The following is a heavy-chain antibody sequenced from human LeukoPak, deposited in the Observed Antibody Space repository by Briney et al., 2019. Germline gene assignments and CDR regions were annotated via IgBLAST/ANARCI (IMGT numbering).Heavy chain of an antibody. V-gene: IGHV1-2*02. Sequence: GSSVKVSCKASGGTFNNFAISWVRQAPGQGLEWMGWINPNSGGTNYAQKFQGRVTMTRDTSISTAYMELGRLRSDDTAVYYCARDRCSGGSCYGYWGQGTLVTVSS. CDR3: ARDRCSGGSCYGY. J-gene: IGHJ4*02. D-gene: IGHD2-15*01. CDR1: GGTFNNFA. CDR2: INPNSGGT.